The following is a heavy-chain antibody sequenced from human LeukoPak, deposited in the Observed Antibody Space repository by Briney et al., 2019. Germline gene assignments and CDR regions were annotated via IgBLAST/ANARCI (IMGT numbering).Heavy chain of an antibody. V-gene: IGHV4-59*01. D-gene: IGHD1-7*01. CDR3: ARGRRITGTTPHLPPIDY. CDR1: GGSISSYY. J-gene: IGHJ4*02. CDR2: IYYSGST. Sequence: SETLSLTCTVSGGSISSYYWSWIRQPPGKGLEWIGYIYYSGSTNYNPSLKSRVTISVDTSKNQFSLKLSSVTAAGTAVYYCARGRRITGTTPHLPPIDYWGQGTLVTVSS.